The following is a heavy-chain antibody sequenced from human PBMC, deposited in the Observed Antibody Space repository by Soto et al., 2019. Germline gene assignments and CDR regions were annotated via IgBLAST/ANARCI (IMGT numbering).Heavy chain of an antibody. J-gene: IGHJ4*02. V-gene: IGHV3-7*04. CDR3: ARDLMLQQQLVLDY. CDR2: IKQDGSEK. Sequence: EVQLVESGGGLVQPGGSLRLSCAASGFTFSSYWMSWVRQAPGKGLEWVANIKQDGSEKYYVDSVKGRFTISRDNAKNSLYLKMNSLRAEDTAVYYCARDLMLQQQLVLDYWGQGTLVTVSS. CDR1: GFTFSSYW. D-gene: IGHD6-13*01.